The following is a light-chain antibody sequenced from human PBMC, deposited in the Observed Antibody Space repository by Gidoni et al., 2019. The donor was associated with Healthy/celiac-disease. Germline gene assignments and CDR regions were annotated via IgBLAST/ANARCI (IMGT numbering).Light chain of an antibody. CDR3: QQYRSSPICS. CDR1: QSVSSSY. Sequence: EIALTQHPGTLSLSPGERATLSRRASQSVSSSYLAWYQQKPGQAPRLLIYGASSRATGIPDMFCCGGSATAFTLTISRLEPEDFAVYYCQQYRSSPICSFGPGTKLVIK. J-gene: IGKJ2*04. CDR2: GAS. V-gene: IGKV3-20*01.